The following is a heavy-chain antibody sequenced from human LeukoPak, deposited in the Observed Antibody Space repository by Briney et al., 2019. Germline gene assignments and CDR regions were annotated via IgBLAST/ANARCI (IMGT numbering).Heavy chain of an antibody. J-gene: IGHJ4*02. Sequence: GGSLRLSCAASGFTFSSYAMSWVRQAPGKGPGGVSSISGSGGNIYYADSVKGRFTISRDNSKNTLYLQMKSLRDDDTAVYYCAKSRSGYALFDYWGQGTLVTVSS. CDR3: AKSRSGYALFDY. V-gene: IGHV3-23*01. CDR1: GFTFSSYA. CDR2: ISGSGGNI. D-gene: IGHD5-12*01.